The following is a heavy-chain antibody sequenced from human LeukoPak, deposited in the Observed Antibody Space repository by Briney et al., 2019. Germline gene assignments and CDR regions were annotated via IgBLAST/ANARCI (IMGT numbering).Heavy chain of an antibody. CDR3: AKEGYSYGKPRNWFDP. D-gene: IGHD5-18*01. V-gene: IGHV3-23*01. J-gene: IGHJ5*02. CDR1: GFTFNNYA. CDR2: ISGSGGST. Sequence: GGSLRLSCAASGFTFNNYAMRWVRQAPGKGLEWVSAISGSGGSTYYADSVKGRFTISRDNSKNTLYLQMNSLRAEDTAVYYCAKEGYSYGKPRNWFDPWGQGTLVTVSS.